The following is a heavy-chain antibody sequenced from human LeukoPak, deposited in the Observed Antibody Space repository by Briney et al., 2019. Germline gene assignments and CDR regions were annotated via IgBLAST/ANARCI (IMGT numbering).Heavy chain of an antibody. V-gene: IGHV1-2*02. CDR1: GYTFTGYY. CDR3: ARDGHGGNSFDF. CDR2: INANSGGT. J-gene: IGHJ4*02. D-gene: IGHD4-23*01. Sequence: ASVKVSCKASGYTFTGYYMHWVRQTPGQGVEWMGWINANSGGTDYAQKFQDRVTMTRDTSISTAYMELSRLTSHDTAVYYCARDGHGGNSFDFWGQGTLVTVSS.